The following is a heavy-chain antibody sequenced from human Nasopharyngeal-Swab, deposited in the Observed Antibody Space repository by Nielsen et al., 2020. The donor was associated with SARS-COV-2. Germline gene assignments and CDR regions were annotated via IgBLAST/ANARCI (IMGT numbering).Heavy chain of an antibody. D-gene: IGHD2-2*01. CDR1: RMMFSEYE. Sequence: GGSLRLSCEASRMMFSEYEMNWVRQAPGKGLEWVSYISSSGSTIYYADSVKGRFTISRDNAKNSLYLQMNSLRAEDTAVYYCARGSYCSSTSCYPGWFDPWGQGTLVTVSS. CDR3: ARGSYCSSTSCYPGWFDP. J-gene: IGHJ5*02. V-gene: IGHV3-48*03. CDR2: ISSSGSTI.